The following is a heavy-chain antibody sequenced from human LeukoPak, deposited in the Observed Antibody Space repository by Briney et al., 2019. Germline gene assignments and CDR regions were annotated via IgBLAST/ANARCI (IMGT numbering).Heavy chain of an antibody. CDR1: GYSISSAYY. Sequence: SETLSLTCSVSGYSISSAYYWGWIRQPPGKGLEWIGSIYYSGSTYYNPSLKSRVTISVDTSKNQFSLKLSSVTAADTAVYYCARGLRDGYNYYYYYYMDVWGKGTTVTVSS. CDR3: ARGLRDGYNYYYYYYMDV. J-gene: IGHJ6*03. D-gene: IGHD5-24*01. CDR2: IYYSGST. V-gene: IGHV4-38-2*02.